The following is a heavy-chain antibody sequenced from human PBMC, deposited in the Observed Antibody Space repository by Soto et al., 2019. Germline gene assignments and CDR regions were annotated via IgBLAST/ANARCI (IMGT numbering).Heavy chain of an antibody. D-gene: IGHD2-8*02. Sequence: SETLSLTCAVSGASISSGGYSWSWIRQPPGKGLEYIGYIYHGGSTYYNPSLKGRVTMSVDRSKNQFYLKLSSVTAADTGVYYCARDMCIGTGRYFDYWGQGTLVTVSS. CDR2: IYHGGST. CDR1: GASISSGGYS. J-gene: IGHJ4*02. V-gene: IGHV4-30-2*01. CDR3: ARDMCIGTGRYFDY.